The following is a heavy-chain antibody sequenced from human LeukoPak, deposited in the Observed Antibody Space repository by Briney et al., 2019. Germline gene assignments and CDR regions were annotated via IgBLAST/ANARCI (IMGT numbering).Heavy chain of an antibody. D-gene: IGHD5-24*01. CDR2: LSSGHE. V-gene: IGHV3-21*05. CDR3: ARRGRWLQLAFDY. Sequence: GGSLRLSCAASGFTFTTYSMNWVRQAPGKGLEWVAYLSSGHELYADSVKGRFTISRDNAKNSLYLQMNSPRAEDTAVYYCARRGRWLQLAFDYWGQGTLVTVSS. J-gene: IGHJ4*02. CDR1: GFTFTTYS.